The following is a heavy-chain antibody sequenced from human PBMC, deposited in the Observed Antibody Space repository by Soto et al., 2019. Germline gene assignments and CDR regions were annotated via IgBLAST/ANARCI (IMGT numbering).Heavy chain of an antibody. CDR1: GFTFSSYA. CDR2: ICGSGDST. J-gene: IGHJ4*02. D-gene: IGHD3-10*01. CDR3: AKRAYGSDFDY. V-gene: IGHV3-23*01. Sequence: EVQLLESGGGLVQPGGSLRLSCAASGFTFSSYAMTWVRQAPGKGLAWVSVICGSGDSTYYADSVKGRFTTSRDKSKNTLYLQMNSLRAEDTAVYYCAKRAYGSDFDYWGQGTLVTVSS.